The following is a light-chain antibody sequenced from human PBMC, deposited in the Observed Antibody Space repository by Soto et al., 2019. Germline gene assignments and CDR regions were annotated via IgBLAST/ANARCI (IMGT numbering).Light chain of an antibody. CDR2: GAS. CDR1: QTISTSY. J-gene: IGKJ5*01. Sequence: EIVLTQSPGTLSLSPGERATLSCRASQTISTSYVAWYQQKPGQAPRPLIYGASSRASGIPDRFTGSESGTDFTLTISRLEPEDYAVYYCQQYSSSPITFGQGTRLEIK. CDR3: QQYSSSPIT. V-gene: IGKV3-20*01.